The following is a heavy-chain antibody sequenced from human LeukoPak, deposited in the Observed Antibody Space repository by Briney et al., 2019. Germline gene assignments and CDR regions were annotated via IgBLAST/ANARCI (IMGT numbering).Heavy chain of an antibody. D-gene: IGHD3/OR15-3a*01. J-gene: IGHJ4*02. CDR1: GVSISSSNSY. V-gene: IGHV4-39*01. CDR2: IYYSGNT. CDR3: ARQTGSGLFILP. Sequence: PAETLSLTCTVSGVSISSSNSYWGWIRQPPGKGLEWIGSIYYSGNTYYNASLKSQVSISIDTSKNQFSLRLTSVTAADTAVYYCARQTGSGLFILPGGQGTLVTVSS.